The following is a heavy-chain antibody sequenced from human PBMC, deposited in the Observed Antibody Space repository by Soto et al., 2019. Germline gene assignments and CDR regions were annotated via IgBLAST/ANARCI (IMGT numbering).Heavy chain of an antibody. D-gene: IGHD2-15*01. J-gene: IGHJ5*02. V-gene: IGHV4-34*01. CDR1: GGSFRGFY. CDR3: ARAQGFWGGRQQPIDA. CDR2: INHVGIT. Sequence: QVQLQQWGAGLLKPSETLSLTCAVSGGSFRGFYWTWIRQSPGKVLEWLGDINHVGITNYKPSLKCRVSIPVDTSKSQFSLKLSSVTAAATAVYYCARAQGFWGGRQQPIDAWGQGALVTVSS.